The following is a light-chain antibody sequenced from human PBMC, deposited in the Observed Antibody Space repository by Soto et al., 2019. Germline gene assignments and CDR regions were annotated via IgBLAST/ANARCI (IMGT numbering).Light chain of an antibody. CDR3: QQYGNSRWT. V-gene: IGKV3-20*01. J-gene: IGKJ1*01. CDR1: QSVISRY. Sequence: EIVLTQSPGTLSLSPGERATLSCRASQSVISRYLAWYQQKPGQGPRLLISGASTRATGIPDRFSGSGSGTDFTLTISRLEPEDFAVYYCQQYGNSRWTFGQGTKVEIK. CDR2: GAS.